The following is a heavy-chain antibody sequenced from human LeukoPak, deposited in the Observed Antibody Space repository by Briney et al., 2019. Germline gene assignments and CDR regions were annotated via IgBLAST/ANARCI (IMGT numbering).Heavy chain of an antibody. V-gene: IGHV1-69*13. Sequence: ASVKVSCKASGGSLSTYAINWVRQVPGRGLEWMGGIIPFYSATDYAQKLQGRVTITADESTNTAYMELNSLTSKDTAVYSCARMVGYAYSDYWGQGTLVTVSS. CDR3: ARMVGYAYSDY. CDR2: IIPFYSAT. D-gene: IGHD2-15*01. CDR1: GGSLSTYA. J-gene: IGHJ4*02.